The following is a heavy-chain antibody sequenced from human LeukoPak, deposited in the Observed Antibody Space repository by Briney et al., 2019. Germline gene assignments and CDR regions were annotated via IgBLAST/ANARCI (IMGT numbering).Heavy chain of an antibody. D-gene: IGHD6-13*01. J-gene: IGHJ6*04. CDR1: GFTFSNYN. Sequence: PGGPLRLFCAASGFTFSNYNMNWVRQAPGKGLECVSSISSSSRYIYYADSVKGRFTISRDNAKNSLYLQMSGLRAEDTAVYYCARDRVAAATRKSSLDVWGKGTTVTVSS. CDR3: ARDRVAAATRKSSLDV. CDR2: ISSSSRYI. V-gene: IGHV3-21*01.